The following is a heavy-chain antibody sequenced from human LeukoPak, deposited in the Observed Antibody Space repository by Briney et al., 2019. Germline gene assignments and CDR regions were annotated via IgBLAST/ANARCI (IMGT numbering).Heavy chain of an antibody. Sequence: GGSLRLSCAASGFTFSSYSMNWVRQAPGKGLEWVSSISSSGSYIYYADSVKGRFTISRDNAKNSLYLQMNSLRAEDTAVYYCARDCGGDCSAFDYWGQGTLVTVSS. CDR1: GFTFSSYS. J-gene: IGHJ4*02. CDR3: ARDCGGDCSAFDY. CDR2: ISSSGSYI. V-gene: IGHV3-21*01. D-gene: IGHD2-21*02.